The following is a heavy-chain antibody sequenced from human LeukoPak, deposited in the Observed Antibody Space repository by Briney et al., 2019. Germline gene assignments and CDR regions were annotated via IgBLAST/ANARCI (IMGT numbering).Heavy chain of an antibody. D-gene: IGHD1-14*01. J-gene: IGHJ4*02. CDR1: GFTFSSYA. CDR3: VRDGSAYNFDY. V-gene: IGHV3-30-3*01. Sequence: PGGSLRLSCAASGFTFSSYAMHWVRQAPGKGLEWVAVISYDGSNKYYADSVKGRFTISRDNAKNTVDLQMNSLRAEDTAVYFCVRDGSAYNFDYWGQGVLVTVSS. CDR2: ISYDGSNK.